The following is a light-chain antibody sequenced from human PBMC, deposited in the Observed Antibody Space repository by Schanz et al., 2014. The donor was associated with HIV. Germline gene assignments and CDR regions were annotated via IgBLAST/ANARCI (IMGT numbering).Light chain of an antibody. CDR2: ATS. CDR3: QYFGNSGGT. Sequence: EIVLTQSPGSLSLLPGGRATLSCGASQRLSSSYLAWYQQKRDQPPRLVIYATSTRAAGIPDRFSGTGSGTDFTLTISRLEPEDFAVYFCQYFGNSGGTFGGGTKVEIK. V-gene: IGKV3-20*01. CDR1: QRLSSSY. J-gene: IGKJ4*01.